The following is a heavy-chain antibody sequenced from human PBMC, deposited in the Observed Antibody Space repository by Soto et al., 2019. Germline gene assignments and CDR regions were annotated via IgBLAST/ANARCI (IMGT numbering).Heavy chain of an antibody. J-gene: IGHJ4*02. CDR3: AKGYYYESSGPTNY. D-gene: IGHD3-22*01. CDR2: ISWNSGSI. Sequence: GGSLRLSCAASGFTFDDYAMHWVRQAPGKGLEWVSGISWNSGSIVYAGSVKGRFTISGDNAKNSLYLQMNSLRGEDTALYYCAKGYYYESSGPTNYWGQGTLVTVSS. CDR1: GFTFDDYA. V-gene: IGHV3-9*01.